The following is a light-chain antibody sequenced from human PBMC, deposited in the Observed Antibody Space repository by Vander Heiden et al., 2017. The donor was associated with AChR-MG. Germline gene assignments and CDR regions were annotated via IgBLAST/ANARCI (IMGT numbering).Light chain of an antibody. Sequence: DIQMTQSPSSLSASVGDRVTITCRASQSITTFLNWYQQKPGKAPNLLIYGAFSLQSGVPSRFSGSGSGTDFTLTVSSLQPEDFATYYCQQSYSTPWTFGQGTKVEI. CDR3: QQSYSTPWT. V-gene: IGKV1-39*01. CDR1: QSITTF. J-gene: IGKJ1*01. CDR2: GAF.